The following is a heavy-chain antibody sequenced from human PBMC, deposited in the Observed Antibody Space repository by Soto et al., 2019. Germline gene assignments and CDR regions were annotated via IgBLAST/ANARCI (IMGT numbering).Heavy chain of an antibody. V-gene: IGHV2-5*02. CDR1: GFSLTSNAVG. J-gene: IGHJ4*02. CDR3: AHGSGWVFDF. Sequence: QITLKESGPTLVKPTQTLTLTCTFSGFSLTSNAVGVGWFRQPPGKPLEWLAPIYWDDDNHYSPSLKSRLTFTKDTSQNQVVLIMTNMDPVDTATYYCAHGSGWVFDFWGQGTLVTVSS. CDR2: IYWDDDN. D-gene: IGHD6-19*01.